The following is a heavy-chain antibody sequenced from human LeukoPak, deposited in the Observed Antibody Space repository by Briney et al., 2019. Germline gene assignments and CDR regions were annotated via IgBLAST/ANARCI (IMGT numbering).Heavy chain of an antibody. CDR2: ISAYNGNT. D-gene: IGHD3-9*01. CDR3: ARVFRLLRYFDWLLFY. Sequence: GASVKVSCKASGYTFTSYGISWVRQAPGQGLEWMGWISAYNGNTNYAQKLQGRVTMTTDTSTSTAYMELSRLRSDDTAVYYCARVFRLLRYFDWLLFYWGQGTLATVSS. V-gene: IGHV1-18*01. CDR1: GYTFTSYG. J-gene: IGHJ4*02.